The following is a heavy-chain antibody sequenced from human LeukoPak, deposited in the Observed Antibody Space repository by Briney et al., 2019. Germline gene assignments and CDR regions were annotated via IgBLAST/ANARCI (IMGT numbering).Heavy chain of an antibody. V-gene: IGHV3-23*01. Sequence: GGSLRLSCAASGFTFSSSAMSWVRQAPGKGLEWVSAISNNGGYTYYADSVQGRFTISRDNSKSTLCLQMNSLRAEDTAVYYCARDSYNWFDPWGQGTLVTVSS. CDR2: ISNNGGYT. CDR1: GFTFSSSA. J-gene: IGHJ5*02. CDR3: ARDSYNWFDP.